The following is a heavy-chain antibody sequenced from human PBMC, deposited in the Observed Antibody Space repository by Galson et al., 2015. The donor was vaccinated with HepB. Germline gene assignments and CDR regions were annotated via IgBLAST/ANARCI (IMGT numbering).Heavy chain of an antibody. V-gene: IGHV3-21*01. J-gene: IGHJ5*02. D-gene: IGHD6-19*01. CDR1: GFTIANYA. CDR3: ARDWGIAVSGTWWFDP. CDR2: ISSSSDYV. Sequence: SLRLSCAASGFTIANYAMSWVRQAPGEGLEWVSSISSSSDYVHYADSVKGRFTISRDNAKNSLYLQMSSLRAEDTAVYYCARDWGIAVSGTWWFDPWGRGTLVTVSS.